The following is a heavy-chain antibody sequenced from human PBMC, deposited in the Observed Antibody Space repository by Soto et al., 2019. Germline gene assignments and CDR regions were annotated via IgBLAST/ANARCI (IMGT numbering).Heavy chain of an antibody. CDR3: ARGPPPFTIFGVAAEK. D-gene: IGHD3-3*01. CDR1: GFTFSSYA. Sequence: QVQLVESGGGVVQPGRSLRLSCAASGFTFSSYAMHWVRQAPGKGLEWVAVISYDGSNKYYADSVKGRFTISRDNSKNTLDLQMNSLRAEDTAVYYCARGPPPFTIFGVAAEKWGQGTLVTVSS. V-gene: IGHV3-30-3*01. J-gene: IGHJ4*02. CDR2: ISYDGSNK.